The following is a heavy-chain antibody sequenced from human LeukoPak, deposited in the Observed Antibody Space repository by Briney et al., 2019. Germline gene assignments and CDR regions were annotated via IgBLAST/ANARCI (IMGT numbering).Heavy chain of an antibody. D-gene: IGHD3-22*01. CDR2: ITGSGGST. Sequence: GGSLRLSCAASGFTFSSYAMSWVRQAPGKGLEWVSVITGSGGSTYYADSVKGRFTISRDNSKNTLYLQMNSLRAGDTAVYYCAKDRNYYDSSIDSAYWGQGTLVAVSS. J-gene: IGHJ4*02. V-gene: IGHV3-23*01. CDR3: AKDRNYYDSSIDSAY. CDR1: GFTFSSYA.